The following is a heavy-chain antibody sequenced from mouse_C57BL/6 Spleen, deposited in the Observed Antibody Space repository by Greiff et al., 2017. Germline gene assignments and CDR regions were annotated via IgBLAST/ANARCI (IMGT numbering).Heavy chain of an antibody. J-gene: IGHJ1*03. D-gene: IGHD2-13*01. CDR2: IDPNSGGT. Sequence: QVQLKQPGAELVKPGASVKLSCKASGYTFTSYWMHWVKQRPGRGLEWIGRIDPNSGGTKYNEKFKSKATLTVDKPSSTAYMQLSSLTSEDSAVYYCARRQYSDKLYWYFDVWGTGTTVTVSS. CDR3: ARRQYSDKLYWYFDV. CDR1: GYTFTSYW. V-gene: IGHV1-72*01.